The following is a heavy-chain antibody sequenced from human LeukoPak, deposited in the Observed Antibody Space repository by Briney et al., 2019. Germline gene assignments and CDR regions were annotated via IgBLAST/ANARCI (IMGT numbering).Heavy chain of an antibody. Sequence: HAGGSLRLSCAAAGFTFSSYWMHWVRQAPGKGLGWVSRINSDGSSTSYADSVNGRFTISRDNAKNTLYLQMNSLRAEATAVYSCAREGIAVAGGLDYWGQGTLVTVSS. CDR2: INSDGSST. CDR1: GFTFSSYW. CDR3: AREGIAVAGGLDY. J-gene: IGHJ4*02. V-gene: IGHV3-74*01. D-gene: IGHD6-19*01.